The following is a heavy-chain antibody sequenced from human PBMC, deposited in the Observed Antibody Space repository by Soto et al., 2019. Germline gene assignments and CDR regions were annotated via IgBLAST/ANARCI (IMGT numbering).Heavy chain of an antibody. CDR3: ARGEGYCSSTSCYGDYYYYYGMDV. J-gene: IGHJ6*02. CDR2: IYHSGST. D-gene: IGHD2-2*01. CDR1: GDSISSSNW. Sequence: SETLSLTCAVSGDSISSSNWWSWVRQPPGKGLEWIGEIYHSGSTNYNPSLKSRVTISVDKSKNQFSLELSSVTAADTAVYYCARGEGYCSSTSCYGDYYYYYGMDVWGQGTTVTVSS. V-gene: IGHV4-4*02.